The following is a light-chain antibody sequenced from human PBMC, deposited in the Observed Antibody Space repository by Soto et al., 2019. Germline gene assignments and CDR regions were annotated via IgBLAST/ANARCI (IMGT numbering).Light chain of an antibody. CDR1: QDIKNY. V-gene: IGKV1-33*01. J-gene: IGKJ4*01. Sequence: DIQMTQSPSSLSASVGDRVSITCQASQDIKNYLSWYQQKPGKAPKPLIYDASNLETGVPSRFIGSGSGTDFTFTISSLQPEDIARYFCQQYDDLPLAFGGGNKVEIQ. CDR3: QQYDDLPLA. CDR2: DAS.